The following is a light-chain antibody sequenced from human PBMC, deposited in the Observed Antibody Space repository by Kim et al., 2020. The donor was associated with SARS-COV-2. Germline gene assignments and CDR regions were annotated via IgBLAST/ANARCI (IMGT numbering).Light chain of an antibody. V-gene: IGKV1-39*01. J-gene: IGKJ2*01. CDR2: AAS. Sequence: ASVGDRVTISCRASQSISTLLNWYQQTSGKAPKLLIYAASTLEGGVPSRFSGSGSGTDFTLTISSLQPEDFATYYCQQSYTTPPYTFGQGTKLEI. CDR3: QQSYTTPPYT. CDR1: QSISTL.